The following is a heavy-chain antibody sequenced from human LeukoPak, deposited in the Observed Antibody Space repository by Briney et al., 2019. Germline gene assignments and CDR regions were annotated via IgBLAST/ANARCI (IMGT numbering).Heavy chain of an antibody. CDR3: AEVGRVVVAATDSATDAFDI. D-gene: IGHD2-15*01. CDR2: IWYDGSNK. CDR1: GFTFSSYG. V-gene: IGHV3-33*06. J-gene: IGHJ3*02. Sequence: PGGSLRLSCAASGFTFSSYGMHWVRQAPGKGLEWVAVIWYDGSNKYYADSVNGRFTISRDNSKNTLYLQMNSLRAEDTAVYYCAEVGRVVVAATDSATDAFDIWGQGTTVTVSS.